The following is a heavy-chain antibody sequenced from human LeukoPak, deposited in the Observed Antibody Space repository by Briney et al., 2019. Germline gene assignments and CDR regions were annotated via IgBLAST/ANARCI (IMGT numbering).Heavy chain of an antibody. CDR2: ISYDGSNK. J-gene: IGHJ4*02. V-gene: IGHV3-30*04. CDR1: GFTFSSYA. CDR3: ARDGEDIVVVVAAEAYFDY. Sequence: GRSLRLSCAASGFTFSSYAMHWVRQAPGKGLEWVAVISYDGSNKYYADSVKGRFTISRDNSKNTLYLQMNSLRAEDTAVYYCARDGEDIVVVVAAEAYFDYWAQGTLVTVSS. D-gene: IGHD2-15*01.